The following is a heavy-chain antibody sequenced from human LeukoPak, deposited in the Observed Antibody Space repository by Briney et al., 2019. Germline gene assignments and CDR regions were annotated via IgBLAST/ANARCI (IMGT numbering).Heavy chain of an antibody. CDR1: GFTFSDAW. Sequence: GGSLRLSCAASGFTFSDAWMSWVRQAPGKGLEWVGRIKSKTDGGSTYYADSVKGRFTISRDNSKNTLYLQMNSLRAEDTAVYYCARDSPYEFGSYPLYYFDYWGQGTLVTVSS. V-gene: IGHV3-15*01. D-gene: IGHD3-10*01. J-gene: IGHJ4*02. CDR2: IKSKTDGGST. CDR3: ARDSPYEFGSYPLYYFDY.